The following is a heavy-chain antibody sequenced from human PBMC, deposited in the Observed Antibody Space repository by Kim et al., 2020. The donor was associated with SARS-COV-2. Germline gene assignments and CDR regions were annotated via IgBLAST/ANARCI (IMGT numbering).Heavy chain of an antibody. CDR1: GFTFSNAW. CDR3: TTEFLRITMVRRGYGMDV. V-gene: IGHV3-15*01. Sequence: GGSLRLSCAASGFTFSNAWMSWVRQAPGKGLEWVGRIKSKTDGGTTDYAAPVKGRFTISRDDSKNTLYLQMNSLKTEDTAVYYCTTEFLRITMVRRGYGMDVWGQGTTVTVSS. J-gene: IGHJ6*02. CDR2: IKSKTDGGTT. D-gene: IGHD3-10*01.